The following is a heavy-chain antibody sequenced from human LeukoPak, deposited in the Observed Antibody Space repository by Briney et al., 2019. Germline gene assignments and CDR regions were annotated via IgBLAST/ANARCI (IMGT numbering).Heavy chain of an antibody. V-gene: IGHV3-15*01. CDR1: GFTFRTYW. Sequence: GGSLRLSCAASGFTFRTYWMHWVRQAPGKGLEWVGRIKSKTDGGTTDYAAPVKGRFTISRDDSKNTLYLQMNSLKTEDTAVYYCTTGLWLRSIDYWGQGTLVTVSS. J-gene: IGHJ4*02. D-gene: IGHD5-12*01. CDR2: IKSKTDGGTT. CDR3: TTGLWLRSIDY.